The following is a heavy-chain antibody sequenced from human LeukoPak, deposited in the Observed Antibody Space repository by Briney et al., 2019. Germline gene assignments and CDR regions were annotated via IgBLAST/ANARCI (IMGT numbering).Heavy chain of an antibody. CDR1: GGSISSGSYY. J-gene: IGHJ5*02. V-gene: IGHV4-61*02. CDR2: IYTSGST. CDR3: ARDRQRGYQLLYHNWFDP. D-gene: IGHD2-2*02. Sequence: SETPSLTCTVSGGSISSGSYYWSWIRQPAGKGLEWIGRIYTSGSTNYNPSLKSRVTISVDTSKNQFSLKLSSVTAADTAVYYCARDRQRGYQLLYHNWFDPWGQGTLVTVSS.